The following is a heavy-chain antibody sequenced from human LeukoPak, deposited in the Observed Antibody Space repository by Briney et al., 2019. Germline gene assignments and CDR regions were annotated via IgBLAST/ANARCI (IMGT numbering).Heavy chain of an antibody. CDR1: GGSFSGYY. Sequence: SETLSHTCAVYGGSFSGYYWSWIRQPPGKGLEWIGEINHSGSTNYNPSLKSRVTISVDTSKNQFSLKLSSVTAADTAVYYCARGPYVLRYFDWSNDAFDIWGQGTMVTVSS. V-gene: IGHV4-34*01. D-gene: IGHD3-9*01. CDR3: ARGPYVLRYFDWSNDAFDI. CDR2: INHSGST. J-gene: IGHJ3*02.